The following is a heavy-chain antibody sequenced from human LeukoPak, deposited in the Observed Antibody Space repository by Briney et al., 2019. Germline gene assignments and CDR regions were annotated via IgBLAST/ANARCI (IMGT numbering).Heavy chain of an antibody. J-gene: IGHJ4*02. CDR3: AKDRKQWLEALDY. Sequence: GGSLRLSCAASGFTFSSYGMHWARQAPGKGLERVAVISYDGSNKYYADSVKGRFTISRDNSKNTLYLQMNSLRAEDTAVYYCAKDRKQWLEALDYWGQGTLVTVSS. D-gene: IGHD6-19*01. V-gene: IGHV3-30*18. CDR2: ISYDGSNK. CDR1: GFTFSSYG.